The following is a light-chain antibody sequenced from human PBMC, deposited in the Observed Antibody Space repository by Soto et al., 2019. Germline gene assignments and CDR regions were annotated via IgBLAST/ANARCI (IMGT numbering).Light chain of an antibody. CDR1: QTITFY. V-gene: IGKV1-39*01. Sequence: DIQMTQSPSSLSASVGDRVAITCQASQTITFYLNWYQQEPGKPPKLLIYGANTLQSGVPSRFSAGGSGTDFTLTINSLQPEDFATYYCQQTYNPPFTFGQGTKLQIK. CDR3: QQTYNPPFT. CDR2: GAN. J-gene: IGKJ2*01.